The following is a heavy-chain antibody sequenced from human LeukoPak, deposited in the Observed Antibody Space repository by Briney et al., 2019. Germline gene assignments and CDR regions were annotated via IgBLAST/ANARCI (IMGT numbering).Heavy chain of an antibody. CDR1: GGSFSGYY. V-gene: IGHV4-34*01. D-gene: IGHD3-22*01. J-gene: IGHJ5*02. CDR2: INHSGST. CDR3: ARIYDPDYYDSSGNWFDP. Sequence: KPSETLSRTCAVYGGSFSGYYWSWIRQPPGKGLEWIGEINHSGSTNYNPSLKSRVTISVDTSKNQFSLKLSSVTAADTAVYYCARIYDPDYYDSSGNWFDPWGQGTLVTVSS.